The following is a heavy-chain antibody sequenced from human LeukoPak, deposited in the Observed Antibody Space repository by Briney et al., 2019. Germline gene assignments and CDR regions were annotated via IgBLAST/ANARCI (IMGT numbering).Heavy chain of an antibody. V-gene: IGHV4-4*07. CDR1: GGSMNDYS. CDR3: AREGFGDSNFDF. D-gene: IGHD2-15*01. J-gene: IGHJ4*02. Sequence: SETLSLTCTVSGGSMNDYSWSWIRQSAGNGLEWIGRMYTGGNRHYHTTLTSRVTISIDESKNKFSLKLRSVTAADTAVYYCAREGFGDSNFDFWGQGTRVTVSS. CDR2: MYTGGNR.